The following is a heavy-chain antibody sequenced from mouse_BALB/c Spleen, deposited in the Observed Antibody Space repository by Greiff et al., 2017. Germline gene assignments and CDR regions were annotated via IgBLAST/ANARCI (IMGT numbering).Heavy chain of an antibody. CDR2: IDPANGNT. J-gene: IGHJ4*01. CDR1: GFNIKDTY. D-gene: IGHD1-2*01. Sequence: EVKVVESGAELVKPGASVKLSCTASGFNIKDTYMHWVKQRPEQGLEWIGRIDPANGNTKYDPKFQGKATITADTSSNTAYLQLSSLTSEDTAVYYCATTATGAMDYWGQGTSVTVSS. V-gene: IGHV14-3*02. CDR3: ATTATGAMDY.